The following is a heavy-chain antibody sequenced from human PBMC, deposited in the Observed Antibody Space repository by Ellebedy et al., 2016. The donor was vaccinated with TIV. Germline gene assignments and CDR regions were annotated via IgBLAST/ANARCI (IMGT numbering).Heavy chain of an antibody. J-gene: IGHJ3*02. CDR1: GGSISSYS. Sequence: MPSETLSLTCIVSGGSISSYSWSWIRQPPGKGLEWIGYISYTGNTNYNPSLKSQVTVAVDKSKNQFSLKVNAVTAADTDVYYCARVGQELVREDGMNDFFDIWGQGTMVTVSS. CDR2: ISYTGNT. V-gene: IGHV4-59*01. CDR3: ARVGQELVREDGMNDFFDI. D-gene: IGHD6-13*01.